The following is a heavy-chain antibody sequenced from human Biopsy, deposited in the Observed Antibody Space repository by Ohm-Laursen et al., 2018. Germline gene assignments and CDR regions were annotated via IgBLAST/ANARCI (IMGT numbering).Heavy chain of an antibody. CDR1: DFTFVDYA. V-gene: IGHV3-9*01. J-gene: IGHJ6*02. CDR3: VKDIRRYFYGMDV. Sequence: SLRLSCAASDFTFVDYAMSWVRQRPGKGLEWVSGITWNSGHIAYADSVKGRFTISRDNAKNVLWLQMNSLRVDDTAMYYCVKDIRRYFYGMDVWGQGTTVTVS. CDR2: ITWNSGHI. D-gene: IGHD3-10*01.